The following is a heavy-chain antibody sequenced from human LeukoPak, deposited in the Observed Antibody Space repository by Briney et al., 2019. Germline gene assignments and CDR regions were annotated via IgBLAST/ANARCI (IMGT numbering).Heavy chain of an antibody. Sequence: GGSLRLSCAASAFTFDDYGMSWVRRAPGKGLEWVSATSSSDAGKYYADSVRGRFTISRDNSRNTMYLQMNSLRVEDAAVYYCAKAPVTSCRGAFCYPFDSWGQGTLVTVSS. CDR1: AFTFDDYG. CDR2: TSSSDAGK. CDR3: AKAPVTSCRGAFCYPFDS. J-gene: IGHJ4*02. D-gene: IGHD2-15*01. V-gene: IGHV3-23*01.